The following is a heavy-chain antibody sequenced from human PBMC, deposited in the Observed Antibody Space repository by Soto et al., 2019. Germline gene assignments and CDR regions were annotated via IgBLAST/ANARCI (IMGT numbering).Heavy chain of an antibody. CDR2: ISSGSTKI. J-gene: IGHJ4*02. V-gene: IGHV3-11*01. D-gene: IGHD1-1*01. Sequence: QVQLVESGGGLVKPGGSLRLSCAASGFTFSDFYMSWIRQAPGKGLEWISYISSGSTKIFYADSVKGRFTVSRDNAKNSVYLQMDSLRAEDTAVYYCARDRNAAGSDYWGQGTLVTVSS. CDR3: ARDRNAAGSDY. CDR1: GFTFSDFY.